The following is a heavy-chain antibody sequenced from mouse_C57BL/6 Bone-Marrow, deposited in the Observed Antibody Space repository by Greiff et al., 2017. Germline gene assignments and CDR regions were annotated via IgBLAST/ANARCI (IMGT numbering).Heavy chain of an antibody. V-gene: IGHV5-4*01. CDR3: ARGAIYYGINFDY. CDR1: GFTFSSYA. J-gene: IGHJ2*01. D-gene: IGHD2-1*01. CDR2: ISDVGSYT. Sequence: EVLLVESGAGLVKPGGSLKLSCAASGFTFSSYAMPWVRQTPEKRLEWVATISDVGSYTYYPDNVKGRCTITRDNAKNNLYLQMSHLKSEDTAMYYCARGAIYYGINFDYGGQGTTLTVSA.